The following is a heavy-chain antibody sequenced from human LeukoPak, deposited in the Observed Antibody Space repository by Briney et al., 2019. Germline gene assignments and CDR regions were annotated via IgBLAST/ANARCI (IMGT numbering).Heavy chain of an antibody. D-gene: IGHD6-19*01. CDR1: GGSISSSSYY. CDR2: IYYSGST. J-gene: IGHJ6*04. CDR3: ARQRSQWLVPDYGMDV. V-gene: IGHV4-39*01. Sequence: KPSETLSLTCTVSGGSISSSSYYWGWIRQPPGKGLEWIGSIYYSGSTYYNPSLKSRVTISVDTSKNQFSLKLSSVTAADTAVYYCARQRSQWLVPDYGMDVWGKGTTVTVSS.